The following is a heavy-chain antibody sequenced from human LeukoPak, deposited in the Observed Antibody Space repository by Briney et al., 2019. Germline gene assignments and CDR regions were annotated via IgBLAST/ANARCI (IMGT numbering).Heavy chain of an antibody. CDR3: ARDFSYYDFWSGYYNAGSNWFDA. CDR1: GGSISSYY. CDR2: IYTSGST. J-gene: IGHJ5*02. Sequence: SETLSLTCTVSGGSISSYYWSWIRQPAGKGLEWIGRIYTSGSTNYNPPLTSRVTTSVDTSNNQFSLKLSSVTAADTAVYYCARDFSYYDFWSGYYNAGSNWFDAWGQGTLVTVS. D-gene: IGHD3-3*01. V-gene: IGHV4-4*07.